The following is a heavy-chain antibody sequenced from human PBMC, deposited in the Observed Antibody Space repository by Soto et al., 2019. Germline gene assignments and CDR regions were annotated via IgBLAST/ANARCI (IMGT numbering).Heavy chain of an antibody. J-gene: IGHJ6*02. CDR2: ISSSGSTI. CDR1: GFTFSSYE. Sequence: SLRLSCAASGFTFSSYEMNWVRQAPGKGLEWVSYISSSGSTIYYADSVKGRFTISRDNAKNSLYLQMNSLRAEDTAVYYCARVVSYYDFWSGYYIGPYYYYGMDVWGQGTTVTVSS. D-gene: IGHD3-3*01. CDR3: ARVVSYYDFWSGYYIGPYYYYGMDV. V-gene: IGHV3-48*03.